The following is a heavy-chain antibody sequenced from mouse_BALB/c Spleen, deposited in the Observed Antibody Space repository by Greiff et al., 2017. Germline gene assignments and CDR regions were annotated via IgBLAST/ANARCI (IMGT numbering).Heavy chain of an antibody. Sequence: EVQLVESGGGLVQPGGSMKLSCVASGFTFSNYWMNWVRQSPEKGLEWVAEIRLKSNNYATHYAESVKGRFTISRDDSKSSVYLQMNNLRAEDTGIYYCTRYYGSSYPGYYAMDYWGQGTSVTVSS. V-gene: IGHV6-6*02. CDR2: IRLKSNNYAT. D-gene: IGHD1-1*01. J-gene: IGHJ4*01. CDR1: GFTFSNYW. CDR3: TRYYGSSYPGYYAMDY.